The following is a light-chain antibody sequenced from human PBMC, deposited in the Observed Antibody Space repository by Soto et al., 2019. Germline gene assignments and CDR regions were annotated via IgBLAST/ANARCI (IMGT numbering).Light chain of an antibody. J-gene: IGKJ4*01. CDR3: QNYNYWPPAT. CDR1: QTISSW. CDR2: KAS. V-gene: IGKV1-5*03. Sequence: DIQMTQSPSTLSGSVVDRVTITCRASQTISSWLAWYQQKPGKAPKLLIYKASTLKSGVPSRFSGSGSGTEFTLTINSLQSEDFAVYYCQNYNYWPPATFGGGTKVDNK.